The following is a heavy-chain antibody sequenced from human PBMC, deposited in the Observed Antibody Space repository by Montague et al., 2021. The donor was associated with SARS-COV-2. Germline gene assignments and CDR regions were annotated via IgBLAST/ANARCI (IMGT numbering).Heavy chain of an antibody. V-gene: IGHV3-48*03. CDR3: ARDREYCSSASCYDIYYGMDV. CDR2: ISSSGSIL. CDR1: GFTLTHYE. D-gene: IGHD2-2*01. J-gene: IGHJ6*02. Sequence: SLRLSCAASGFTLTHYEMNWVRQAPGKGLEWVSYISSSGSILYYADSVXGLFTISRDVAKNSLYLQMSSLRAEDTAVYYCARDREYCSSASCYDIYYGMDVWGPGTTVTVSS.